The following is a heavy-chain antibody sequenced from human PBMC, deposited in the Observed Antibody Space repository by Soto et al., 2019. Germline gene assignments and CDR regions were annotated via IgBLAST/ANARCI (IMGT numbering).Heavy chain of an antibody. CDR2: IIPIFGTA. D-gene: IGHD1-1*01. CDR1: GGTFSSYA. J-gene: IGHJ5*02. Sequence: QVQLVQSGAEVKKPGSSVKVSCKASGGTFSSYAISWVRQAPGQGLEWMGGIIPIFGTANYAQKFQGRVTITADESPSTAYMELSSLRSEDTVVYYCASRGAELDGPGGNWCDPWGQGTLVTVSS. V-gene: IGHV1-69*01. CDR3: ASRGAELDGPGGNWCDP.